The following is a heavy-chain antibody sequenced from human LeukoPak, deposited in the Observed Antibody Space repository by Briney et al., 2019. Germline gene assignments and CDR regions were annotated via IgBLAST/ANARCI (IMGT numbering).Heavy chain of an antibody. CDR2: ISAYNGNT. CDR1: GYTFTSYG. D-gene: IGHD3-9*01. Sequence: VASVKVSCKASGYTFTSYGISWVRRAPGQGLEWMGWISAYNGNTNYAQKLQGRVTMTTDTSTSTAYMELRSLRSDDTAVYYCARQGRYFDWLKYYFDYWGQGTLVTVSS. CDR3: ARQGRYFDWLKYYFDY. J-gene: IGHJ4*02. V-gene: IGHV1-18*01.